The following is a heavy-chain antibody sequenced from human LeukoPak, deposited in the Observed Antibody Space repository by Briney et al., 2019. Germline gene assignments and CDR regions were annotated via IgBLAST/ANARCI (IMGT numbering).Heavy chain of an antibody. CDR1: CGSFSTFY. CDR3: ATVAIRAEFHFDH. D-gene: IGHD3-10*01. Sequence: EPSETLSLTCGVSCGSFSTFYWNWIRQHPGKGLEWIGEINHNGNTNYNPSLKGRVTLSVDKSKNQFSLKLRSVTAADTALYYCATVAIRAEFHFDHWGQGLLVTVSS. CDR2: INHNGNT. V-gene: IGHV4-34*01. J-gene: IGHJ4*02.